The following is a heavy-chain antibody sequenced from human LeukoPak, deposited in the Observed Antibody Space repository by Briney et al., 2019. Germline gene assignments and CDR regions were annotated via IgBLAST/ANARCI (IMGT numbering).Heavy chain of an antibody. CDR3: ARANNSSWHN. Sequence: GGSLRLSCATSGFTFSSNWMSRVRHAPGRGLEWVANTNPDGGAKYYAASVKGRFTVSRDNAKDSLYLQMNSLRVEDTAVYYCARANNSSWHNWGQGTLVTVSS. J-gene: IGHJ4*02. V-gene: IGHV3-7*01. CDR2: TNPDGGAK. CDR1: GFTFSSNW. D-gene: IGHD6-13*01.